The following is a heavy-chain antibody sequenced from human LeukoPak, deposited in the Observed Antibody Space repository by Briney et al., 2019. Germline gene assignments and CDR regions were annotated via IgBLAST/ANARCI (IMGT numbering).Heavy chain of an antibody. CDR2: INPNSGGT. D-gene: IGHD1-26*01. CDR1: GYTFTGYY. V-gene: IGHV1-2*02. Sequence: ASVKVSFKASGYTFTGYYMHWVRQAPGQGLEWMGWINPNSGGTNYAQKFQGRVTMTRDTSISTAYMELSRLRSDDTAVYYCARGSTWGSGSYLPDYWGQGTLVTVSS. CDR3: ARGSTWGSGSYLPDY. J-gene: IGHJ4*02.